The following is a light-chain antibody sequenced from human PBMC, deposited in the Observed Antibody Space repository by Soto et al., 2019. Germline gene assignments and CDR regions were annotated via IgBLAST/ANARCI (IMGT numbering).Light chain of an antibody. CDR2: KIS. CDR1: QSLVNSDGNTY. CDR3: MQATELSI. Sequence: VMTQTPLSSPVTLGQPASISCRSSQSLVNSDGNTYLSWLQQRPGQPPRLLIYKISNRFSEVPDRFSGSGAGTDFTLPISRVEAEDVWVYCCMQATELSIFGVGTRVEIK. V-gene: IGKV2-24*01. J-gene: IGKJ4*01.